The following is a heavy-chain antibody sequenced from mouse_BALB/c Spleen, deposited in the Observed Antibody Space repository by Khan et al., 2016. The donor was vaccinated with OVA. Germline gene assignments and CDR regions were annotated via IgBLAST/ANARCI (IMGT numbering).Heavy chain of an antibody. CDR3: ASHLTGSFAY. Sequence: EVMLVESGGDLVKPGGSLRLSCAASGFTFSTYGMSWVRQPPDKRLEWVATINSAGYYTYYPDTVQGRFTISRNNAENTLYLQMSSLKSEDTAIYYCASHLTGSFAYWGQGTLVTVPA. D-gene: IGHD4-1*01. CDR1: GFTFSTYG. J-gene: IGHJ3*01. V-gene: IGHV5-6*01. CDR2: INSAGYYT.